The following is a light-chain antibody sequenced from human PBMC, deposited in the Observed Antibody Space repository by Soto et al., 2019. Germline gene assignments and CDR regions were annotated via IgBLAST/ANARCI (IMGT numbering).Light chain of an antibody. V-gene: IGLV2-14*01. J-gene: IGLJ1*01. CDR3: SSHTSGDTRV. CDR1: SSDVGGYDY. Sequence: QSVLPQPASVSGSPGESIAISCTGTSSDVGGYDYVSWYQQHPDKAPKLIIYEVTKRPSGVSNRFSGSKSGNTASLTISGLQPDDEADYYCSSHTSGDTRVFGSGTKVTVL. CDR2: EVT.